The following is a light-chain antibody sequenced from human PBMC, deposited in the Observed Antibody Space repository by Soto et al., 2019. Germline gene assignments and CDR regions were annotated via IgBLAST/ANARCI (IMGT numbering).Light chain of an antibody. J-gene: IGLJ1*01. CDR1: SSDVGGYNY. CDR3: SSYTSSRTYV. Sequence: QSALTQPASVSGSPGQSITISCTGTSSDVGGYNYVSWYQQHPGKAPKLMIYDVRNRPSGVSNRFSGSKSVNTASLTISGLQAEDEADYYCSSYTSSRTYVFGTGTKVTVL. CDR2: DVR. V-gene: IGLV2-14*01.